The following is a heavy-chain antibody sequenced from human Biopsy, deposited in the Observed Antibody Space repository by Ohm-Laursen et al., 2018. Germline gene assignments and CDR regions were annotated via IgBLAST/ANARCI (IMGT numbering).Heavy chain of an antibody. J-gene: IGHJ5*02. CDR1: AYSFGDHR. CDR3: ARADPPLFYYGSGSSNWFDP. D-gene: IGHD3-10*01. CDR2: MNPDSGNT. V-gene: IGHV1-8*02. Sequence: ASVKVSCKASAYSFGDHRIHWVRQATGQGLEWMGWMNPDSGNTGYAQNFQGRVTMTRNTSISTAYMELSSLRSEDTAVYFCARADPPLFYYGSGSSNWFDPWGQGTLVTVSS.